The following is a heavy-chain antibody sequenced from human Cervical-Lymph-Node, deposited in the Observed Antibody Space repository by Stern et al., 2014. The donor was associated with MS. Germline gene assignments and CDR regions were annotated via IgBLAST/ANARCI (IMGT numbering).Heavy chain of an antibody. CDR1: GFDFKNAW. CDR2: IKRKADGETT. D-gene: IGHD3-10*01. V-gene: IGHV3-15*01. CDR3: TAGVGFGDVNY. J-gene: IGHJ4*02. Sequence: EDQLVESGGGLVKPGGSLRLSCAASGFDFKNAWMSWVRQAPGKGLEWVARIKRKADGETTDYAAPVKGRFTISRDDSETTLYLQLNNLKTEDTAVFYCTAGVGFGDVNYWGQGALVTVSS.